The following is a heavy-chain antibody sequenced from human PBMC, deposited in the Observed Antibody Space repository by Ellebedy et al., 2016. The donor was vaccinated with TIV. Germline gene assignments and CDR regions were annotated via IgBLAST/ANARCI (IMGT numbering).Heavy chain of an antibody. D-gene: IGHD3-3*01. V-gene: IGHV3-69-1*01. CDR3: AREGEWLLDY. J-gene: IGHJ4*02. Sequence: GGSLRLXXAASGFPFGDYYMNWIRQAPGKGLEWVAYISIGGTIFYADSVRGRFTVSRDNDKNSLYLQMNSLRAEDTAVYYCAREGEWLLDYWGQGTLVTVSS. CDR2: ISIGGTI. CDR1: GFPFGDYY.